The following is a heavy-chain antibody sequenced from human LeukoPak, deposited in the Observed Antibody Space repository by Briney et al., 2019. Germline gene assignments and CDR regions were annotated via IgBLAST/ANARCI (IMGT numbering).Heavy chain of an antibody. CDR3: AREIGYCSGGSCFYYFDY. Sequence: GGSLRLSCAAPGFTVSSNYMSWVRQAPGKGLEWVSVIYSGGSTYYADSVKGRFTISRDNSKNTLYLQMNSLRAEDTAVYYCAREIGYCSGGSCFYYFDYWGQGTLVTVSS. CDR1: GFTVSSNY. V-gene: IGHV3-66*01. J-gene: IGHJ4*02. CDR2: IYSGGST. D-gene: IGHD2-15*01.